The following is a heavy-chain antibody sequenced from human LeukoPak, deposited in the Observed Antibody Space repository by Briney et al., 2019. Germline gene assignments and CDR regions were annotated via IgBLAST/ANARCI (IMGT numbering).Heavy chain of an antibody. Sequence: GASVKVSCKASGYTLTNFYIHWVRQAPGQGLEWMGIINPSGGSTSYAQKFQGRVTMTRDTSTSTVYMELSSLRSEDTAVYYCATLTIFGVVIGLREPPGPDAFDIWGQGTMVTVSS. CDR1: GYTLTNFY. V-gene: IGHV1-46*01. J-gene: IGHJ3*02. D-gene: IGHD3-3*01. CDR2: INPSGGST. CDR3: ATLTIFGVVIGLREPPGPDAFDI.